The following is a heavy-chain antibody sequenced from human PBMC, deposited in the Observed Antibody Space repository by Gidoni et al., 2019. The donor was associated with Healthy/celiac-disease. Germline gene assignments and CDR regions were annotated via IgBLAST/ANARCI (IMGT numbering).Heavy chain of an antibody. J-gene: IGHJ4*02. CDR3: AKGEYYFDY. CDR1: GFTFSSYG. Sequence: QVQLVESGGGVVPPGRSLRLSCAASGFTFSSYGMHWVRQAPGKGLECVAVISYDGSNKYYADSVKGRFTISRDNSKNTLYLQMNSLRAEDTAVYYCAKGEYYFDYWGQGTLVTVSS. V-gene: IGHV3-30*18. CDR2: ISYDGSNK.